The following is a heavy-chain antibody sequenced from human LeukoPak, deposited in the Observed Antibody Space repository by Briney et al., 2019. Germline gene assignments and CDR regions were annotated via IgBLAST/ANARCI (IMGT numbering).Heavy chain of an antibody. CDR2: ISGSGGST. V-gene: IGHV3-23*01. CDR3: AKWLNGSYNP. D-gene: IGHD1-26*01. Sequence: QSGGSLRLSCAASGFTFSSYAMSWVRQAPGKGLEWVSAISGSGGSTYYANSVKGRFTISRDNPKNTLYLQMNSLRAEDTAVYYCAKWLNGSYNPWGQGTLVTVSS. J-gene: IGHJ4*02. CDR1: GFTFSSYA.